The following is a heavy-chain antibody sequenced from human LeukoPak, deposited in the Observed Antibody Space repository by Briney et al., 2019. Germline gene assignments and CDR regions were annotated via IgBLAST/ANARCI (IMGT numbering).Heavy chain of an antibody. CDR3: AGLRTVAGFDY. D-gene: IGHD6-19*01. Sequence: SETLSLTCTVSGGSISNSDYYWNWVRQPPGKGLEWIGYIYYSGSTYYNPSLKSRVTISVDTSKNQFSLKLSSVTAADTAVYYCAGLRTVAGFDYWGQGTLVTVSS. J-gene: IGHJ4*02. V-gene: IGHV4-30-4*01. CDR1: GGSISNSDYY. CDR2: IYYSGST.